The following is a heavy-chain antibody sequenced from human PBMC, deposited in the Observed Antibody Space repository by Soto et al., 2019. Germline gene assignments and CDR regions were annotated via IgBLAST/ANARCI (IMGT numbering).Heavy chain of an antibody. CDR2: IYHSGST. CDR1: GGSISSSNW. CDR3: ARARGYSYWFDP. Sequence: TLSLTCAVSGGSISSSNWWSWVRQPPGKGLEWIGEIYHSGSTNYNPSLKSRVTISVDTSKNQFSLKLSSVTAADTAVYYCARARGYSYWFDPWGQGTLVTVSS. D-gene: IGHD5-18*01. J-gene: IGHJ5*02. V-gene: IGHV4-4*02.